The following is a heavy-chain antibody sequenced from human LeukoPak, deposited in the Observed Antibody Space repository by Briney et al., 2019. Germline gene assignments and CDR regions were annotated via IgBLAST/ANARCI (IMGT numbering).Heavy chain of an antibody. J-gene: IGHJ4*02. Sequence: SETLSLTCAVYGGSFSGYHWTWIRQPPGKGLEWIGEINHSGSTNYNPSLKSRVTISVDTSKNQFSLKLSSVTVADTAVYYCARERPYGDYFDYWGQGTLVTVSS. V-gene: IGHV4-34*01. CDR1: GGSFSGYH. CDR2: INHSGST. CDR3: ARERPYGDYFDY. D-gene: IGHD4-17*01.